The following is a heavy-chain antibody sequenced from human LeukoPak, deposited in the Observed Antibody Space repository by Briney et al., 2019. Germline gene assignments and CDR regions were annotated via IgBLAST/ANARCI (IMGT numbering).Heavy chain of an antibody. Sequence: ASETLSLTCTVSGGSISSSSYYWGWIRQPPGKGLEWIGSIYYSGSTYYNPSLKSRVTISVDTSKNQFSLKLSSVTAADTAVYYCARDRTITFGGVIFKTNDAFDIWGQGTMVTVSS. J-gene: IGHJ3*02. CDR1: GGSISSSSYY. V-gene: IGHV4-39*02. CDR2: IYYSGST. CDR3: ARDRTITFGGVIFKTNDAFDI. D-gene: IGHD3-16*02.